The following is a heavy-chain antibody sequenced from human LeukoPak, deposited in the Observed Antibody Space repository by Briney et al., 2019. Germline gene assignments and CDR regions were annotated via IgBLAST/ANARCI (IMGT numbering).Heavy chain of an antibody. CDR1: GGSISSYY. D-gene: IGHD5-24*01. CDR3: ARDVDGYNLLDV. J-gene: IGHJ6*04. Sequence: PSETLSLTCTVSGGSISSYYWSWIRQPPGKGLEWIGYIYYSGSTNYNPSLKSRVTISVDTSKNQFSLKLSSVTAADTAVYYCARDVDGYNLLDVWGKGTTVTVSS. CDR2: IYYSGST. V-gene: IGHV4-59*01.